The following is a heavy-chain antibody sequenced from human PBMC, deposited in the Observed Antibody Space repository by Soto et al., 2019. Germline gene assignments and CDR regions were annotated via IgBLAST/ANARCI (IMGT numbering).Heavy chain of an antibody. Sequence: EVQLVESGGGLVQPGGSLRLSCVASGFTFNDDWMHWVRQAPGKGLVWVSRLNSDGSSGYYGDSMKARFTISRDSARITLYLQIDSLRDEGTAVYYCARSLKYKYGMDVWGQGTTVTLSS. V-gene: IGHV3-74*01. CDR1: GFTFNDDW. CDR3: ARSLKYKYGMDV. CDR2: LNSDGSSG. J-gene: IGHJ6*02. D-gene: IGHD1-20*01.